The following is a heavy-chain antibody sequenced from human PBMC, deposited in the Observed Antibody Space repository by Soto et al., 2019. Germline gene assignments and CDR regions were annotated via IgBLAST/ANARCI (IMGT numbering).Heavy chain of an antibody. Sequence: QVQLVESGGVVVQPGGSLRLSCAASGFTFHGYGMHWVRQSPGEGLEWVAVFANDEINQYFADSVKGRFTISIDNSKNTLYLQLDSLRPEDTAVYYCARSIGGSSYYPPDYWGQGTLVTVSS. CDR2: FANDEINQ. D-gene: IGHD6-13*01. CDR1: GFTFHGYG. J-gene: IGHJ4*02. CDR3: ARSIGGSSYYPPDY. V-gene: IGHV3-30*03.